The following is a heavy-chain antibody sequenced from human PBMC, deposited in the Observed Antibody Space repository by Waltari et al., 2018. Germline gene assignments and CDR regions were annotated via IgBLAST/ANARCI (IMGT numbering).Heavy chain of an antibody. V-gene: IGHV3-49*03. CDR1: GFTFGAYA. Sequence: EVQLVESGGGLVQPGRSLRLSCTASGFTFGAYAMRWFRQAPGKGLEWVGFIRSKAYGGTTEYAASVKGRFTISRDDSKSIAYLQMNSLKTEDTAVYYCTRNCSGGSCHNWGQGTLVTVSS. D-gene: IGHD2-15*01. J-gene: IGHJ4*02. CDR2: IRSKAYGGTT. CDR3: TRNCSGGSCHN.